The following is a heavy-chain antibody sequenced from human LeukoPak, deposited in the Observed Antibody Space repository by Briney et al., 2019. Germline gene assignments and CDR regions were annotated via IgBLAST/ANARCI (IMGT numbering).Heavy chain of an antibody. D-gene: IGHD3-3*01. CDR1: GFTFSRYA. CDR2: ISGSGGST. V-gene: IGHV3-23*01. CDR3: AKWAYYDFRGGHYKSHFDS. J-gene: IGHJ4*02. Sequence: GGSLRLSCAASGFTFSRYAMSWVRQAPGKGLEWVSAISGSGGSTYYADSVKGRFTVSRDNSKNTLYLHMNTLSAEDTAVYYCAKWAYYDFRGGHYKSHFDSWGQGTLVTVSP.